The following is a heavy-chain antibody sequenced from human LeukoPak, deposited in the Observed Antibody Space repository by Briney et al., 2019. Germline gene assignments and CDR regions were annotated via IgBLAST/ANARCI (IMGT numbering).Heavy chain of an antibody. CDR2: IYSGGST. Sequence: GGSLRLSCAASGFTFSNYAMSWVRQAPGKGLEWVSVIYSGGSTYYADSVKGRFTISRDNSKNTLYLQMNSLRAEDTAVYYCARVGTTVDYWGQGTLVTVSS. CDR1: GFTFSNYA. CDR3: ARVGTTVDY. J-gene: IGHJ4*02. D-gene: IGHD4-17*01. V-gene: IGHV3-66*01.